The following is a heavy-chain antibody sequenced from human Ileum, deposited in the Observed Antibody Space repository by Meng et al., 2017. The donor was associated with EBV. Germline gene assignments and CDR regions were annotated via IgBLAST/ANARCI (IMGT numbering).Heavy chain of an antibody. D-gene: IGHD2-8*01. J-gene: IGHJ4*02. CDR2: IYHSGST. CDR3: ARTGVGLAFDY. V-gene: IGHV4-4*03. CDR1: GDSMTNQIW. Sequence: HVQLRELSPVRVKSLRPLSLTRGVSGDSMTNQIWWTWVRQPPGKGLEWIGEIYHSGSTNYNPSLQSRATISVDMSKKQFSLKLRSVTAADTAVYYCARTGVGLAFDYWGLGTLVTVSS.